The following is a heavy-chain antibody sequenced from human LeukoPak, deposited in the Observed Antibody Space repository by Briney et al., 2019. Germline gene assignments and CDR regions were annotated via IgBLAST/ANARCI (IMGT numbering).Heavy chain of an antibody. CDR1: GFTFSSYW. D-gene: IGHD5-12*01. CDR3: ARGYSGYLYY. J-gene: IGHJ4*02. Sequence: GASLRLSCAASGFTFSSYWMQWVRQAPGKGLVWISCIDGDGSSTNYADSVKGRVTITRDTSKNTVYLQLNSLRAEDTDVYYCARGYSGYLYYWGQGTLVTVSS. V-gene: IGHV3-74*01. CDR2: IDGDGSST.